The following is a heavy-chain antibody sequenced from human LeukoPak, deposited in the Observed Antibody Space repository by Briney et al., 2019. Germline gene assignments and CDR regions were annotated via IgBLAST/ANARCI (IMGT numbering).Heavy chain of an antibody. CDR2: IYTSGST. CDR3: ARSRVATAMVTNYFDY. CDR1: GGSISSYY. J-gene: IGHJ4*02. Sequence: SKTLSLTCTVSGGSISSYYWSWIRQPAGKGLEWIGRIYTSGSTNYNPSLKSRVTMSVGTSKNQFSLKLSSVTAADTAVYYCARSRVATAMVTNYFDYWGQGTLVTVSS. D-gene: IGHD5-18*01. V-gene: IGHV4-4*07.